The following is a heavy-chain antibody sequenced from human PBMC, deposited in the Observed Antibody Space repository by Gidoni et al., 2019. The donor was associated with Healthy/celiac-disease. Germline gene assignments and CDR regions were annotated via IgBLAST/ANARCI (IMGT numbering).Heavy chain of an antibody. Sequence: EVQLLESGGGLVQPGESLRLSCAASGFTFSSYAMSWVRQAPGKGLEWVSAISGSGGSTYYADSVKGRFTISRDNSKNTLYLQMNSLRAEDTAVYYCAKDQAYSSSPNDYWGQGTLVTVSS. V-gene: IGHV3-23*01. J-gene: IGHJ4*02. CDR3: AKDQAYSSSPNDY. CDR1: GFTFSSYA. CDR2: ISGSGGST. D-gene: IGHD6-13*01.